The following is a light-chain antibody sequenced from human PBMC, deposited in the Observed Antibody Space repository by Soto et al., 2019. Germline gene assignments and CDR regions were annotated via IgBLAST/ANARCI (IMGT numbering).Light chain of an antibody. CDR1: QDISNY. CDR3: QQYDNLPWT. V-gene: IGKV1-33*01. J-gene: IGKJ1*01. Sequence: DIQMTQSPSSLSASVGDRVTITCQASQDISNYLNWYQQKPGKAPKLLIYDASNLETGVPSRFSGSGSGTDFTFTISSLQPEDIATYYCQQYDNLPWTFGQG. CDR2: DAS.